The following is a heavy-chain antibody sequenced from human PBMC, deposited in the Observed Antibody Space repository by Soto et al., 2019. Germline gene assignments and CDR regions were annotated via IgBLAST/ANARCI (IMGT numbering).Heavy chain of an antibody. CDR2: ISSDGATA. CDR1: GFSFSRYW. Sequence: GGSLRLSCAASGFSFSRYWMYWLRQSPEKGLEWVSRISSDGATASLPDSVEGRFAVSRDNAKSEVFLQMNSLRVDDTGVYFCARAQPDGFPTYFDHWGQGVLVTVSS. V-gene: IGHV3-74*01. D-gene: IGHD2-21*01. CDR3: ARAQPDGFPTYFDH. J-gene: IGHJ4*02.